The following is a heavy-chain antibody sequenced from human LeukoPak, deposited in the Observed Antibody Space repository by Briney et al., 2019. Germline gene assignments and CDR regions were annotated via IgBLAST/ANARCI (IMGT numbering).Heavy chain of an antibody. CDR2: IKSKTDGGTT. V-gene: IGHV3-15*07. J-gene: IGHJ4*02. CDR1: GFTFSNAW. CDR3: TTAFEYSSSSYFDY. D-gene: IGHD6-6*01. Sequence: GGSLRLSCAASGFTFSNAWMNWVRQAPGKGLEWVGRIKSKTDGGTTDYAAPVKGRFTISRDDSKNTLYLQMNSLETEDTAVYYCTTAFEYSSSSYFDYWGQGTLVTVSS.